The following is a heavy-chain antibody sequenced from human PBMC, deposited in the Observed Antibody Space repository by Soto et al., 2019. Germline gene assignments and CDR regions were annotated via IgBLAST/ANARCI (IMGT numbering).Heavy chain of an antibody. CDR1: GVSITSHY. J-gene: IGHJ4*02. Sequence: SETLSLTCTVSGVSITSHYWSWIWQPPGKGLEWIGYVHYTGSTSYNPSFESRVTISVDTSKNHFSLKVNSVTAADTAVYYCARGVLFWGQGTQVTVSS. CDR2: VHYTGST. D-gene: IGHD1-1*01. V-gene: IGHV4-59*11. CDR3: ARGVLF.